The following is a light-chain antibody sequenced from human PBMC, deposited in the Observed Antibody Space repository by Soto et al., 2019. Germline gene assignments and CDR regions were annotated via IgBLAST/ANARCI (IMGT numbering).Light chain of an antibody. CDR2: DVS. J-gene: IGLJ1*01. V-gene: IGLV2-14*01. Sequence: QSALTQPASVSGSPGQSIAISCTGTSSDVGAYNYVSWFQQHPGKAPKLMIYDVSNRPSGVSNRFSGSKSGNMASLTISGLQAEDEADYYCTSYSSSSTLYVFGTGTKVTV. CDR3: TSYSSSSTLYV. CDR1: SSDVGAYNY.